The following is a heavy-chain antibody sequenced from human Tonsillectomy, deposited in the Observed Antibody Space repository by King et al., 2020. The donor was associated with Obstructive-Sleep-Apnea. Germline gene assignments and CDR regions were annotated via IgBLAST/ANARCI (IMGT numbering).Heavy chain of an antibody. J-gene: IGHJ3*02. D-gene: IGHD3-22*01. CDR3: ARDYQYYYDSSGYYLPFWRAFDI. CDR2: ISSSGSTI. Sequence: VQLVESGGGLVKPGGSLRLSCAASGFTFSDYYMSWIRQAPGKGLEWLSYISSSGSTIYYADSVKGRFTISRDNAKNSLYLQMNSLRAEDTAVYYCARDYQYYYDSSGYYLPFWRAFDIWGQGTMVTVSS. V-gene: IGHV3-11*01. CDR1: GFTFSDYY.